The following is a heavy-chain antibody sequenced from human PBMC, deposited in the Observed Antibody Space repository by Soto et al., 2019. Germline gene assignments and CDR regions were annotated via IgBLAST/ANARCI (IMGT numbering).Heavy chain of an antibody. Sequence: QVQLQESGPGLVKPSETLSLTCTVSGGSISGYYWRWIRQPPGKGLEWIGYIYYTGRTNYNPSLKSLVTISLDTSKNQFSLMLNSVTAADTAVYYCVRSFQGLDWGQGTLVTVSS. V-gene: IGHV4-59*01. CDR3: VRSFQGLD. J-gene: IGHJ4*02. CDR2: IYYTGRT. D-gene: IGHD4-17*01. CDR1: GGSISGYY.